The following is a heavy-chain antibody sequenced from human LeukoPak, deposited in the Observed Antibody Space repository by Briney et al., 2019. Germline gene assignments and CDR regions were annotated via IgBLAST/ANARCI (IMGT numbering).Heavy chain of an antibody. V-gene: IGHV1-69*13. J-gene: IGHJ4*02. CDR3: ASTGTVATAFDL. D-gene: IGHD5-12*01. CDR2: IIPIFGAV. Sequence: ASVKVSCKASGGTFSSYAISWVRQAPGQGLEWMGGIIPIFGAVNYAHNFQGRVTITADESTCTAYMEVSSLRSDDTAVYYCASTGTVATAFDLWGQGTLVTVSS. CDR1: GGTFSSYA.